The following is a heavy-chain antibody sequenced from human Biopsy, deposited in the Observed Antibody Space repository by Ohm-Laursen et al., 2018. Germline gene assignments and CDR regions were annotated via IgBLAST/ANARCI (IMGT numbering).Heavy chain of an antibody. CDR2: ISSRSSDI. J-gene: IGHJ6*02. CDR1: GFIFSTYT. CDR3: ARSRGSSGIATIYYYGMDV. D-gene: IGHD3-10*01. Sequence: SLRLSCAASGFIFSTYTMNWVRQAPGEGLEWVSSISSRSSDIYYADSVKGRFTISRDNAKNSLFLHMNSLRAEDTAVYYCARSRGSSGIATIYYYGMDVWGQGTTVTVSS. V-gene: IGHV3-21*01.